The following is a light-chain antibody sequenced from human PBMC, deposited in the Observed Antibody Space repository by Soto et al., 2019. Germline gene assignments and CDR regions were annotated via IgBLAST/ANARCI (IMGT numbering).Light chain of an antibody. CDR1: QSVTSNY. J-gene: IGKJ5*01. CDR3: QHYGSSLIT. Sequence: SELTQSPGTLSLSPGERATLSCRASQSVTSNYLAWYQQKPGQAPRLLIYGASSRATGIPDRFSGSGSGKDFTLTISRLEPEDFAVYYCQHYGSSLITFGQGTRLEIK. V-gene: IGKV3-20*01. CDR2: GAS.